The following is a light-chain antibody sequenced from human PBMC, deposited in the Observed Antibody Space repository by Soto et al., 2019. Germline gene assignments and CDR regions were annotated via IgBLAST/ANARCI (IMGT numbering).Light chain of an antibody. CDR1: SSNIGAGYD. Sequence: QSVLTQPPSVSGAPGQRVTISCTGSSSNIGAGYDVHWYQQLPGTAPKLLIYGNSHRPSGVPDRFSGSKSVTSASLAITGLQAEDDADYYCQSYDSSLSGWVFGGGTKLTVL. J-gene: IGLJ3*02. CDR3: QSYDSSLSGWV. V-gene: IGLV1-40*01. CDR2: GNS.